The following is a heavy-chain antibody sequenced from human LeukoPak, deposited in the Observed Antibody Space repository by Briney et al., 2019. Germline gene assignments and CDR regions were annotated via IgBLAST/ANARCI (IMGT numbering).Heavy chain of an antibody. Sequence: SETLSLTCTVSGGSISSGDYYWSWIRQPPGKGLEWIGCIYYSGSTYYNPSLKSRVTISVDTSKNQFSLKLSSVTAADTAVYYCARTEGGYAIDYWGQGTLVTVSS. CDR3: ARTEGGYAIDY. V-gene: IGHV4-30-4*01. J-gene: IGHJ4*02. CDR2: IYYSGST. D-gene: IGHD6-25*01. CDR1: GGSISSGDYY.